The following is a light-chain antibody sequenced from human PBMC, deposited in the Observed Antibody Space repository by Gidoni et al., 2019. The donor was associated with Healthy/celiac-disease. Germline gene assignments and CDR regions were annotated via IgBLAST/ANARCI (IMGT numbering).Light chain of an antibody. CDR3: QQYDNLPPLT. J-gene: IGKJ4*01. CDR1: QDINNY. V-gene: IGKV1-33*01. Sequence: DIQMTQSPSSLSASVGDRVTITCQASQDINNYLNWYQQKPGKAPKLLIYDASTLETGVPARFSGSGSGTDFTFTISSLQPEDIATYYCQQYDNLPPLTFGGGTKVEIK. CDR2: DAS.